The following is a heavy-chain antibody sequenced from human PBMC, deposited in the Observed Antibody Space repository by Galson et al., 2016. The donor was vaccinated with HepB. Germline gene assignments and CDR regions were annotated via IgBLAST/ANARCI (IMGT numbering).Heavy chain of an antibody. CDR2: IRRQSAGGTS. Sequence: SLRLSCAASGINFNVAWMNWVRQVPGKGLEWVGRIRRQSAGGTSDYAAPVKGRIVISRDDSQNMLFLQMNSLKTEDTAVYYCVTGGGNYGFDFWGQGALVTVSS. J-gene: IGHJ4*02. CDR3: VTGGGNYGFDF. V-gene: IGHV3-15*07. D-gene: IGHD1-26*01. CDR1: GINFNVAW.